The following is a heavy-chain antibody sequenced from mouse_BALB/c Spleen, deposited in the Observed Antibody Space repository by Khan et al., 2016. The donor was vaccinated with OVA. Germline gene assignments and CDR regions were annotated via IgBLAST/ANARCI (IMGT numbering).Heavy chain of an antibody. CDR1: GYTFTSYY. Sequence: QIQLVQSGPELVKPGASVRISCKASGYTFTSYYIHWVKQRPGQGLEWIGWIYTGNVSPKYNERFKDKATLTADKSSSTAFMQLSSLTSEASAVYFCARAGYGSFAYWGQGTLITVSA. D-gene: IGHD2-2*01. CDR2: IYTGNVSP. CDR3: ARAGYGSFAY. V-gene: IGHV1S56*01. J-gene: IGHJ3*01.